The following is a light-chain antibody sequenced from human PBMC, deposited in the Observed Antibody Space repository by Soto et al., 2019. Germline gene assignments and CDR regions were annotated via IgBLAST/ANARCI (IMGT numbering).Light chain of an antibody. Sequence: QSVLTQPRSVSGSPGQSVTISCTGTSSDVGGYNYVSWYQQHPGKAPKLIIYDVSERPSGVPDRFSGSKSGNTASLTISGLQAEDEAAYFCCSFAGSATLYVFGIGTKVTVL. CDR3: CSFAGSATLYV. CDR1: SSDVGGYNY. V-gene: IGLV2-11*01. CDR2: DVS. J-gene: IGLJ1*01.